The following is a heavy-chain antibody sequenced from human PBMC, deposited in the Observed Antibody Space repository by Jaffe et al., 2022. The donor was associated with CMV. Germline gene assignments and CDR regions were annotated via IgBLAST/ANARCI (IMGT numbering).Heavy chain of an antibody. V-gene: IGHV3-53*02. CDR3: ARDSSLGSYYAFDI. Sequence: EVQVVETGGGLIQPGGSLRLSCAASGFTVSSNYMSWVRQAPGKGLEWVSVIYAGGSTYYADSVKGRFTISRDNSKNTLYLQMNSLRAEDTALYYCARDSSLGSYYAFDIWGQGTMVTVSS. D-gene: IGHD1-26*01. CDR1: GFTVSSNY. CDR2: IYAGGST. J-gene: IGHJ3*02.